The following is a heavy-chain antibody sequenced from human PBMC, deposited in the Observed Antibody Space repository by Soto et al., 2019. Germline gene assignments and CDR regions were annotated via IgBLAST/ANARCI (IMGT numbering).Heavy chain of an antibody. V-gene: IGHV3-23*01. J-gene: IGHJ4*01. CDR2: ISRAGGNT. CDR3: TTDSYFTLRLVRFDY. Sequence: PGGSLRLSCAASGFTFSSYAMNWVRQAPGKGLEWVSAISRAGGNTYYADSVKGRFTSSRDNSKNTLYLQMNSLRAEDTAVYYCTTDSYFTLRLVRFDYWCLGTLVTVSS. D-gene: IGHD3-22*01. CDR1: GFTFSSYA.